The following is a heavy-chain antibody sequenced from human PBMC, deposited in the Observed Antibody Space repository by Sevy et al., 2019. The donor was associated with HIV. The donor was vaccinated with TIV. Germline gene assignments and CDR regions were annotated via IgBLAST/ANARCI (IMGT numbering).Heavy chain of an antibody. CDR1: GFTFSSYG. V-gene: IGHV3-30*18. J-gene: IGHJ5*02. CDR2: ISYDGSNK. Sequence: GGSLRLSCAASGFTFSSYGMDWVRQAPGKGLDWVTVISYDGSNKYYADSVKGRFTISRDNSKNTLYMQMNSLSVEDTAVYYCAKGGQWLVRDWFDPWGQRTLVTVSS. D-gene: IGHD6-19*01. CDR3: AKGGQWLVRDWFDP.